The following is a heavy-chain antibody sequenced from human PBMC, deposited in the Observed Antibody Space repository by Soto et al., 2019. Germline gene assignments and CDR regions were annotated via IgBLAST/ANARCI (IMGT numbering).Heavy chain of an antibody. CDR2: ISAYDGNT. CDR3: ARVGDWYYFDH. Sequence: QVQLVQSGTEVKKPGASLRVSCRAAGYTFSRFGISWVRQAPGQGLEWMGWISAYDGNTNYAQKFKGRVTMTTDTSKSTAYMELRSLRYDDTAVYYCARVGDWYYFDHWGQGTLATVSS. CDR1: GYTFSRFG. J-gene: IGHJ4*02. V-gene: IGHV1-18*01. D-gene: IGHD2-21*01.